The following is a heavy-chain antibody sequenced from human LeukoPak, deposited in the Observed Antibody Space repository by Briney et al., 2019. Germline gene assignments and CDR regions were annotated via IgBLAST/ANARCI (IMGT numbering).Heavy chain of an antibody. CDR1: GFTFSSYW. Sequence: PGGSLRLSCAASGFTFSSYWTSWVRQAPGKGLEWVANIKQDGSEKYYVDSVKGRFTISRDNAKNSLYLQMNSLRAEDTAVYYCAREYSSGWLGWFDPWGQGTLVTVSS. J-gene: IGHJ5*02. CDR2: IKQDGSEK. V-gene: IGHV3-7*01. CDR3: AREYSSGWLGWFDP. D-gene: IGHD6-19*01.